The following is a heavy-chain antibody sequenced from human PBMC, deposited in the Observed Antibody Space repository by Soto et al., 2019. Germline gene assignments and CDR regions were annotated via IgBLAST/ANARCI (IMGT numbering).Heavy chain of an antibody. D-gene: IGHD1-26*01. V-gene: IGHV3-23*01. J-gene: IGHJ2*01. Sequence: EVQLLESGGGLVQPGGSLRLSCAASGFTFSSYAMNWVRQAPGKGLEWVAVISGSGGSTYYADAVKGRFTISRDNSKNTLYLHMNSLRAEATAVYYWAKRTVGGYFDLGGQGTLVTVSS. CDR2: ISGSGGST. CDR1: GFTFSSYA. CDR3: AKRTVGGYFDL.